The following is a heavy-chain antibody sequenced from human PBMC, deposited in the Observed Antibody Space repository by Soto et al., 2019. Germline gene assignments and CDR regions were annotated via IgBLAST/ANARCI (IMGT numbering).Heavy chain of an antibody. V-gene: IGHV3-30*03. J-gene: IGHJ6*03. D-gene: IGHD4-17*01. CDR3: ARRKTVATCHNYYYIDV. Sequence: QVQLVESGGGVVRPGRSLRLSCVASEFSFSAYGMHWVRLAPGKGLQWVAVITYDGNDKYYADSVKGRFTISRDDSKNTLYLQMSRLRREDTATYYCARRKTVATCHNYYYIDVWGTGTTVTVSS. CDR1: EFSFSAYG. CDR2: ITYDGNDK.